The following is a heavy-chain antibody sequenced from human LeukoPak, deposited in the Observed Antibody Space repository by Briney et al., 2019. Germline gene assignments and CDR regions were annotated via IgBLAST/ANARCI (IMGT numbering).Heavy chain of an antibody. CDR3: ARDRDSSGWGSWFDP. CDR1: GYTFTSYA. D-gene: IGHD6-19*01. Sequence: ASVKVSCKASGYTFTSYAMRWVRQAPGQRLEWMGWINAGNGNTKYSQKFQGRVTITRDTSASTAYMELSSLRSEDTAVYYCARDRDSSGWGSWFDPWGQGTLVTVSS. CDR2: INAGNGNT. J-gene: IGHJ5*02. V-gene: IGHV1-3*01.